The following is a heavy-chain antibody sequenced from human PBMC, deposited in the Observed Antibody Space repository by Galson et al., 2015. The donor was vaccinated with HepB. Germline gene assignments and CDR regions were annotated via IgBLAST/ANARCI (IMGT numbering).Heavy chain of an antibody. J-gene: IGHJ6*03. Sequence: SLRLSCAASGFTFSTYWMSWVRQAPGKGLEWVANMKQDGSEKYYVDSVKGRFTIPRDNAKKSLYLQMNSLRAEDTAVYYCAREAQTAYYYYYYMDVWGKGTTVTVSS. CDR3: AREAQTAYYYYYYMDV. D-gene: IGHD1-14*01. V-gene: IGHV3-7*01. CDR1: GFTFSTYW. CDR2: MKQDGSEK.